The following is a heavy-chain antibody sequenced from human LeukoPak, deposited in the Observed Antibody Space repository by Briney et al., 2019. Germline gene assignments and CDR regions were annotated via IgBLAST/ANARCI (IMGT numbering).Heavy chain of an antibody. V-gene: IGHV3-30-3*01. Sequence: GGSLRPSCAASGFTFSSYAMHWVRQAPGKGLEWVAVISYDGSNKYYADSVKGRFTISRDNSKNTLYLQMNSLRAEDTAVYYCARDGPYYYDSSGYYYGLDYWGQGTLVTVSS. J-gene: IGHJ4*02. CDR1: GFTFSSYA. CDR3: ARDGPYYYDSSGYYYGLDY. CDR2: ISYDGSNK. D-gene: IGHD3-22*01.